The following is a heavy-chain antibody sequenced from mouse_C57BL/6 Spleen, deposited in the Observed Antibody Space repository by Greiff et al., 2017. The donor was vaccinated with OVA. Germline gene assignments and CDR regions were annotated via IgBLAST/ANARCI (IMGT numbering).Heavy chain of an antibody. CDR1: GFTFSDAW. D-gene: IGHD4-1*01. CDR3: TGLANWDAWFAY. J-gene: IGHJ3*01. V-gene: IGHV6-6*01. CDR2: IRNKANNHAT. Sequence: EVKVEESGGGLVQPGGSMKLSCAASGFTFSDAWMDWVRQSPEKGLEWVAEIRNKANNHATYYAESVKGRFTISRDDSKSSVYLQMNSLRAEDTGIYYCTGLANWDAWFAYWGQGTLVTVSA.